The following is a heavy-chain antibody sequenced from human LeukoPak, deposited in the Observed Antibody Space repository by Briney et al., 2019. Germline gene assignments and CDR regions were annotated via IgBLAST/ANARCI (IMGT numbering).Heavy chain of an antibody. Sequence: GGSLRLSCAASGFTFSSYAMSWVRQAPGKGLEWVSTISSTGGSTYYADSVKGRFTISRDSSKNTLYLQMTTLRADDTAVYYCVKRDLPYWGQGTLVTVSS. CDR3: VKRDLPY. CDR1: GFTFSSYA. V-gene: IGHV3-23*01. CDR2: ISSTGGST. J-gene: IGHJ4*02.